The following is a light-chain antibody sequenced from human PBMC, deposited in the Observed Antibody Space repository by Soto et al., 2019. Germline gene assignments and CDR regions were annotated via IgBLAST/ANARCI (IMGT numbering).Light chain of an antibody. Sequence: QPVLTQPPSASGTPGQRVTISCSGRSSNIRSNTVNWYQQIPGTAPELLIYANKQRPSGVPDRFSASDSGTSASLAISVLPSDDEVEKYRATWDERLNGRVFGGGTKLTVL. CDR3: ATWDERLNGRV. V-gene: IGLV1-44*01. CDR1: SSNIRSNT. CDR2: ANK. J-gene: IGLJ3*02.